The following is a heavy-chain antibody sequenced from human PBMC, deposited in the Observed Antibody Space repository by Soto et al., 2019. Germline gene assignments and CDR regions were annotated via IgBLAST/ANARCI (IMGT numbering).Heavy chain of an antibody. Sequence: GGSLRLSCAASGFTFSTYYMHWVRQAPGKGLVWVSRISSDGSSTSYANSVKGRFTISRDNAKNTLYLQMNSLRAEDTAVYYCARGRGAAADYFDFWGQGTLVTVSS. CDR1: GFTFSTYY. D-gene: IGHD6-13*01. V-gene: IGHV3-74*01. CDR2: ISSDGSST. CDR3: ARGRGAAADYFDF. J-gene: IGHJ4*02.